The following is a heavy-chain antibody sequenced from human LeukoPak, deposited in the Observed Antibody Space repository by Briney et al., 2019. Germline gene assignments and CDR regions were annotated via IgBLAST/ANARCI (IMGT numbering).Heavy chain of an antibody. CDR1: GYTFTSYD. CDR3: ARDSYRTRNYNWFDP. D-gene: IGHD1-7*01. Sequence: ASVKVSCKASGYTFTSYDINWLRQATGQGLEWMGWMNPNSGNTGYAQKFQGRVTMTRNSSISTAYMELSSLRSEDTAVYYCARDSYRTRNYNWFDPWGQGTLVTVSS. J-gene: IGHJ5*02. CDR2: MNPNSGNT. V-gene: IGHV1-8*01.